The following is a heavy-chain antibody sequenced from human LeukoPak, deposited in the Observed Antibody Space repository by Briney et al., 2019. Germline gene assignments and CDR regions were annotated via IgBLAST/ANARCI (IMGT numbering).Heavy chain of an antibody. CDR1: GYTFTIYY. V-gene: IGHV1-46*01. CDR2: INPSGGST. D-gene: IGHD5-18*01. J-gene: IGHJ6*04. CDR3: ASTPSATNPAMVS. Sequence: VASVTVSCTASGYTFTIYYMHWVRQAPGQGLEWMGIINPSGGSTSYAQKFQGRVTMTRDMSTSTVYMERSSLRSDDTAVYYCASTPSATNPAMVSWGKGTTVTVSS.